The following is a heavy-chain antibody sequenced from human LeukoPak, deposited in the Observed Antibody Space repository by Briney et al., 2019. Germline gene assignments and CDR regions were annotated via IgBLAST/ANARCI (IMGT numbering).Heavy chain of an antibody. CDR1: GYSISSGYY. V-gene: IGHV4-38-2*01. CDR2: IYHSGST. D-gene: IGHD6-13*01. CDR3: ARNSSSWYFDY. J-gene: IGHJ4*02. Sequence: SETLSLTCAVSGYSISSGYYWGRIRQPPGKGLEWIGSIYHSGSTHYNPSLKSRVTISVDTSKKQFSLKLSSVTAADTAVYYCARNSSSWYFDYWGQGTLVTVSS.